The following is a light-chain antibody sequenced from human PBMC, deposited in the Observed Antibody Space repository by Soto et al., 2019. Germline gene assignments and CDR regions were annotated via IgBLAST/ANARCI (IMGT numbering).Light chain of an antibody. J-gene: IGLJ2*01. CDR3: TPYTNRNTVL. Sequence: QSVLTQPASVSGSPEQSITISCTGTSSDVGGYNYVSWYQHHPGKAPKLLVYDVTKRHSGVSNRFSGSKSGNTASLTISGLQTDDEADYYCTPYTNRNTVLLGGGTKLTVL. CDR1: SSDVGGYNY. CDR2: DVT. V-gene: IGLV2-14*01.